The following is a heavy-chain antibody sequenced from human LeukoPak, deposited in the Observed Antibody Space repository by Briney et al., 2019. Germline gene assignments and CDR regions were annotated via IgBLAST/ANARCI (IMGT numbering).Heavy chain of an antibody. J-gene: IGHJ3*02. D-gene: IGHD3-3*01. V-gene: IGHV3-30*18. Sequence: PGGSLRLSCAASGFTFSSYGMHWVRQAPGKGLEWVAVISYDGSNKYYADSVKGRFTISRDNSKNTLYLQMNSLRAEDTAVYYCAKEKSSDSYYDFWSGSSAFDIWGQGTRVTVSS. CDR1: GFTFSSYG. CDR3: AKEKSSDSYYDFWSGSSAFDI. CDR2: ISYDGSNK.